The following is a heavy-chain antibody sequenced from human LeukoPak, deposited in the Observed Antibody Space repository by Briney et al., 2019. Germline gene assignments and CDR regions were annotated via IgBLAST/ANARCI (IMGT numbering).Heavy chain of an antibody. CDR3: AKDISYGYGQLSVYYFDY. V-gene: IGHV3-9*02. D-gene: IGHD5-18*01. Sequence: PGGSLRLSCAASGFTSDDYAMHWVRQAPGKGLEWVSGISWNSGSIGYADSVKGRFTISRDNAKNSLYLQMNSLRAEDTALYYCAKDISYGYGQLSVYYFDYWGQGTLVTVSS. CDR2: ISWNSGSI. CDR1: GFTSDDYA. J-gene: IGHJ4*02.